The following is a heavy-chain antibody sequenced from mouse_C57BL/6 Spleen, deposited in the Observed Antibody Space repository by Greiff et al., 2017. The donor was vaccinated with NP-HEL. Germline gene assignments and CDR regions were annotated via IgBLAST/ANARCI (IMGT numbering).Heavy chain of an antibody. CDR3: ARLGSSGYRGFDY. CDR2: IDPSDSYT. J-gene: IGHJ2*01. D-gene: IGHD3-2*02. Sequence: QVQLQQPGAELVMPGASVKLSCKASGYTFTSYWMHWVKQRPGQGLEWIGEIDPSDSYTNYNQKFKGKSTLTVDKSSSTAYMQLSSLTSEDSAVYYCARLGSSGYRGFDYWGQGTTLTVSS. V-gene: IGHV1-69*01. CDR1: GYTFTSYW.